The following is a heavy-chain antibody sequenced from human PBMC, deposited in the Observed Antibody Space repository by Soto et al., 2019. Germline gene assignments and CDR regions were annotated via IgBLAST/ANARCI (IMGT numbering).Heavy chain of an antibody. V-gene: IGHV3-74*01. CDR2: INSDGSST. J-gene: IGHJ6*02. Sequence: GGSLRLSCAASGFTFSSYWMHWVRQAPGKGLVWVSRINSDGSSTSYADSVKGRFTISRDNAKNTLYLQMNSLRAEDTAVYYCARGLWGPPGYCSSTSCYATRPAEYYYYGMDVWGQGTTVTVSS. CDR3: ARGLWGPPGYCSSTSCYATRPAEYYYYGMDV. D-gene: IGHD2-2*03. CDR1: GFTFSSYW.